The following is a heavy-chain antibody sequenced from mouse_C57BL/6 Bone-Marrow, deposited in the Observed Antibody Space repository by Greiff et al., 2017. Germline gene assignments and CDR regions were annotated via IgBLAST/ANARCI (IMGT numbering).Heavy chain of an antibody. J-gene: IGHJ3*01. D-gene: IGHD2-4*01. CDR3: ARDADGDDYAFAY. Sequence: EVQLQESGGGLVQPGGSLKLSCAASGFTFSDYYMYWVRQTPEKRLEWVAYISNGGGSTYYPDTVKGRFTISRDNAKNTLYLQMSRLKSEDTAMYYCARDADGDDYAFAYRGQKALVTVSA. V-gene: IGHV5-12*01. CDR2: ISNGGGST. CDR1: GFTFSDYY.